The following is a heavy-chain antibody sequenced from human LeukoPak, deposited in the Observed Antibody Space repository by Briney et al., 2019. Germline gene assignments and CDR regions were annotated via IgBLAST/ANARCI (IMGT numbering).Heavy chain of an antibody. D-gene: IGHD1-26*01. V-gene: IGHV4-39*07. CDR3: ARGFGWELLDY. CDR2: INHSGST. CDR1: GGSISSSSYC. J-gene: IGHJ4*02. Sequence: SETLSLTCTVSGGSISSSSYCWGWVRQPPGQGLEWIGEINHSGSTNYNPSLKSRVTISVDTSKNQFSLKLSSVTAADTAVYYCARGFGWELLDYWGQGTLVTVSS.